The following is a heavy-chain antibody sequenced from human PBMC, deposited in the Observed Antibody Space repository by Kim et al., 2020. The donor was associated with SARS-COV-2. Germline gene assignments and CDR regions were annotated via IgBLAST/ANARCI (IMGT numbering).Heavy chain of an antibody. CDR2: ITASGGHT. CDR1: GFAFSSYA. CDR3: ARIPPREGSGSYVDY. Sequence: GGSLRLSCAASGFAFSSYAMSWVRQAPGKGLTWGSLITASGGHTYYADSVQGRFTISRDNTNNMVFLQMDSLTVDDMGVYFFARIPPREGSGSYVDYWGQGTLVPVSS. V-gene: IGHV3-23*01. J-gene: IGHJ4*02. D-gene: IGHD3-10*01.